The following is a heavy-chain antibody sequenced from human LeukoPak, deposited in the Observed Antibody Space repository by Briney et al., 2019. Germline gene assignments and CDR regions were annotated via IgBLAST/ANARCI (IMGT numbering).Heavy chain of an antibody. CDR3: ARGHCSSTSCYLDYFDY. CDR2: IISSSSYI. V-gene: IGHV3-21*01. J-gene: IGHJ4*02. D-gene: IGHD2-2*01. CDR1: GFTFSSYS. Sequence: GGPLRLSVAASGFTFSSYSMNWVRQAPGKGLEWVSSIISSSSYIYYANSVKGRFTISRDNAKNSLYLQMNSLRAEDTAVYYCARGHCSSTSCYLDYFDYWGQGTLVTVSS.